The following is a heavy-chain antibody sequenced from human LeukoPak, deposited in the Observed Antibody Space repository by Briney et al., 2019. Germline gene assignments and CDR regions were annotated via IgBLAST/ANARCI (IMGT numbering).Heavy chain of an antibody. CDR2: IRNRGNGYNP. V-gene: IGHV3-72*01. CDR1: GFTFSDHY. CDR3: ADIGSAGTDH. Sequence: PGGSLRLSCAASGFTFSDHYMDWVRQAPGRGLEWVGLIRNRGNGYNPVYAASVSGRFTISRDDSKNSVYLQMDSLKTEDTAVYYCADIGSAGTDHWGQGTLVTVSS. D-gene: IGHD5-12*01. J-gene: IGHJ4*02.